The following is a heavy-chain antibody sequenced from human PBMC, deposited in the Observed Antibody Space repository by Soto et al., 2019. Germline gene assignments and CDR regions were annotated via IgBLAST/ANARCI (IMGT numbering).Heavy chain of an antibody. Sequence: QVQLQESGPGLVKPSDTLSLSCAVSGYSISSNNWWGWIRQPPGKGLEWIGYIYYTGSNYYNTSLKSRLTMSVDTSKHQFSLKPGSVTAVDTAVYYCARKTAGYNPFEDWGQGTPVTVSS. D-gene: IGHD5-12*01. V-gene: IGHV4-28*01. J-gene: IGHJ4*02. CDR1: GYSISSNNW. CDR2: IYYTGSN. CDR3: ARKTAGYNPFED.